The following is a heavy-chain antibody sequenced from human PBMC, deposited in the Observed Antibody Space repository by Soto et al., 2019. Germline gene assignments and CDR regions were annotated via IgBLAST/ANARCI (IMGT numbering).Heavy chain of an antibody. CDR2: IYYSGST. Sequence: PSETLSLTCTVSGRSISSISYYWAWIRQPPGKGLEWIGSIYYSGSTYYNPSLKSRVTISVDTSKNQFSLKLSSVTAADTAVYYCARLEDGNSYGGNWFDPWGQGTLVTVSS. CDR1: GRSISSISYY. CDR3: ARLEDGNSYGGNWFDP. J-gene: IGHJ5*02. D-gene: IGHD5-18*01. V-gene: IGHV4-39*01.